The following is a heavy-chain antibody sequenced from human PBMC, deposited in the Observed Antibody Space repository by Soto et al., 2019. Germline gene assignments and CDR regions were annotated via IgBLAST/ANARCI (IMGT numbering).Heavy chain of an antibody. D-gene: IGHD2-15*01. CDR3: ARGYCSGGSCYPWDY. CDR2: IYYSGST. Sequence: QVQLQESGPGLVKPSETLSLTCTVSGGSISSYYWSWIRQPPGKGLEWIGYIYYSGSTNYNPSLKSRVTISVDTSKNQFSLKLSSVTAADTAVYYCARGYCSGGSCYPWDYWGQGTLVTVSS. CDR1: GGSISSYY. V-gene: IGHV4-59*01. J-gene: IGHJ4*02.